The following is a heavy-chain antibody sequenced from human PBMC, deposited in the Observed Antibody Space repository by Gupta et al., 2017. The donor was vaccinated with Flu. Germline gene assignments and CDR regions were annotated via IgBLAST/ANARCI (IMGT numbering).Heavy chain of an antibody. D-gene: IGHD2-21*02. CDR2: ISSSSSSA. J-gene: IGHJ4*02. CDR3: ARDLYCGGDCYYTFDY. V-gene: IGHV3-21*01. Sequence: EVQLVESGGGLVKPGGSLRLSWSASGFTFRHYNMNWVRQAPGKGLEWVSSISSSSSSAFYADSVKGRFTISRDNAKNSMYLQMNSLRAEDTAVYYCARDLYCGGDCYYTFDYWGQGTLVTVSS. CDR1: GFTFRHYN.